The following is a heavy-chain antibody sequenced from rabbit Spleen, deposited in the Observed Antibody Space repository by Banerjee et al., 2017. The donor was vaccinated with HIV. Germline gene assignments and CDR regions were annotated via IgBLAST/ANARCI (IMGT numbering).Heavy chain of an antibody. D-gene: IGHD2-1*01. CDR3: ARGSATMTMVITGWYFTL. CDR2: INAITGRA. J-gene: IGHJ4*01. V-gene: IGHV1S45*01. Sequence: QEQLVESGGGLVKPEGSLKLSCTASGFSFSNKAVMCWVRQAPGKGLEWIACINAITGRAVYASWAKGRFTFSKTSSTTVTLQMTSLTAADTATYFCARGSATMTMVITGWYFTLWGPGTLVTVS. CDR1: GFSFSNKAV.